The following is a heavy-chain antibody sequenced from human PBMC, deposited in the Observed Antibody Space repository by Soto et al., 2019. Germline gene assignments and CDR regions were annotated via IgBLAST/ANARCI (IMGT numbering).Heavy chain of an antibody. CDR1: GFKCGAFS. D-gene: IGHD3-16*01. Sequence: EVQLVESGGGLVKPGESLRLSCTASGFKCGAFSLSWVRQAPGKGLEWVSSIDPTSTEIHYADSVEGRFSVYRDSTKNSLYLQMISLRFEDTGVYYCARDYLTGDPREAYDSWGQGTLVTVSS. J-gene: IGHJ5*02. CDR2: IDPTSTEI. CDR3: ARDYLTGDPREAYDS. V-gene: IGHV3-21*01.